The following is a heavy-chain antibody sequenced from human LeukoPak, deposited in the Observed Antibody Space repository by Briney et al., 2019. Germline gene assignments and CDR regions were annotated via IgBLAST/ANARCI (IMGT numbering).Heavy chain of an antibody. CDR2: TYYRSKWYN. CDR3: ARGAYGSYNWFDP. CDR1: GDXVSNNSAA. V-gene: IGHV6-1*01. J-gene: IGHJ5*02. D-gene: IGHD3-10*01. Sequence: SQTLSLTCAISGDXVSNNSAAWNWIRQSPSRCLEWLGRTYYRSKWYNDYAVSVKSRITINPDTSKNQFSLQLKSVTPDDTAVYYCARGAYGSYNWFDPWGQGALVTVSS.